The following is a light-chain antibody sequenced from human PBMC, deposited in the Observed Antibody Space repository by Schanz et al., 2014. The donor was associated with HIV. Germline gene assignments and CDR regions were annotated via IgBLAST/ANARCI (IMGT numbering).Light chain of an antibody. CDR3: SSYTTSGSLV. CDR1: SSDIGTFNF. V-gene: IGLV2-14*03. J-gene: IGLJ3*02. CDR2: DVN. Sequence: QSVLPQPASVSGSPGQSITISCTGTSSDIGTFNFVSWYQHHPGKAPKLMIYDVNNRPSGASNRFSGSKSGNTASLTISGLQAEDEADYYCSSYTTSGSLVFGGGTKLTVL.